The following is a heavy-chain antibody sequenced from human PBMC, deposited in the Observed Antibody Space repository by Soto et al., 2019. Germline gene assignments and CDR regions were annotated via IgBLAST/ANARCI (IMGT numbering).Heavy chain of an antibody. V-gene: IGHV4-59*01. CDR3: ARSAPEIYDYVWGSYRQTRHPFDY. CDR1: GGSISSYY. Sequence: QVQLQESGPGLVKPSETLSLTCTVSGGSISSYYWSWIRQPPGKGLEWIGYIYYSGSTNYNPSLKSRVTISVDTSKNQFSLKLSSVTAADTAVYYCARSAPEIYDYVWGSYRQTRHPFDYWGQGTLVTVSS. J-gene: IGHJ4*02. CDR2: IYYSGST. D-gene: IGHD3-16*02.